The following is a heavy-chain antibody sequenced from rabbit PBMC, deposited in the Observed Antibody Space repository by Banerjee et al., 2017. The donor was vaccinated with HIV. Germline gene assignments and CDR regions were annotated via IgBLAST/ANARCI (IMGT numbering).Heavy chain of an antibody. D-gene: IGHD6-1*01. CDR3: AQRKPAYNDYGYVFNL. V-gene: IGHV1S43*01. J-gene: IGHJ4*01. CDR2: IYNGDGST. Sequence: QQQLEESGGGLVKPGGTLTLTCKASGIDFSSYYYMCWVRQAPGKGPEWIGWIYNGDGSTHYASWVNGRFTISRSTSLNTVDLKMTSLTAADTATYFCAQRKPAYNDYGYVFNLWGPGTLVTVS. CDR1: GIDFSSYYY.